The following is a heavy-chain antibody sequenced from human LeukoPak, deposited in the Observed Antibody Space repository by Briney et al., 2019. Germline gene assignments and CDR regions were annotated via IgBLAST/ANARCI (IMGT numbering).Heavy chain of an antibody. J-gene: IGHJ1*01. D-gene: IGHD2-2*02. V-gene: IGHV3-23*01. CDR3: AKEGYCSSTSCYTAPARYFQH. CDR1: GFTFGSFA. CDR2: IVGSGGIT. Sequence: GGSLRLSCVASGFTFGSFAMYWVRQAPGKGLEWVSGIVGSGGITYYADSVKGRFTISRDNSKNTLYLQMNSLRAEDTAVYYCAKEGYCSSTSCYTAPARYFQHWGQGTLVTVSS.